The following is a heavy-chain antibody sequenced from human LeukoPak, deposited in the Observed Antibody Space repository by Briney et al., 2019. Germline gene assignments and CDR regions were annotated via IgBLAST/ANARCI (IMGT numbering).Heavy chain of an antibody. J-gene: IGHJ4*02. Sequence: ASVKVSCKASGYTFTSYGISWVRQAPGQGLEWMGWISAYNGYTKYGQKFQGRVSTTTETSTNTAYMELRNLRSDDTAIYYCARDEDHYGSGSGYWGQGTLVTVSS. CDR3: ARDEDHYGSGSGY. CDR1: GYTFTSYG. D-gene: IGHD3-10*01. CDR2: ISAYNGYT. V-gene: IGHV1-18*01.